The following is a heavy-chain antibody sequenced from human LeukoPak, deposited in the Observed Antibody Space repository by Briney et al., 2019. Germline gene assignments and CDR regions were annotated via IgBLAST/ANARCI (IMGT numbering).Heavy chain of an antibody. CDR3: ARLRWPRYFDY. CDR2: IYYSGST. J-gene: IGHJ4*02. Sequence: SETLSLTCTVSGGSISSSSYYWGWIRQPPGKGLEWVGNIYYSGSTYYNPSLKSRVTISVDTSKNQFSLKLSSVTAADTAVYYCARLRWPRYFDYWGQGTLVTVSS. V-gene: IGHV4-39*07. CDR1: GGSISSSSYY. D-gene: IGHD4-23*01.